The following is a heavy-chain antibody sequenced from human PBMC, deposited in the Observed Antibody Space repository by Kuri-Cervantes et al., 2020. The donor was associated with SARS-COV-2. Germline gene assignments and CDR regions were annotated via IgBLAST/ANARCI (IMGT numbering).Heavy chain of an antibody. V-gene: IGHV4-39*01. D-gene: IGHD5-12*01. CDR1: GGSISSYY. CDR2: IYYSGST. Sequence: SETLSLTCTVSGGSISSYYWGWIRQPPGKGLEWIGSIYYSGSTYYNPSLKSRVTISVDTSKNQFSLKLSSVTAADTAVYYCARGASGYERYYYYYGMDVWGQGTTVTVSS. J-gene: IGHJ6*02. CDR3: ARGASGYERYYYYYGMDV.